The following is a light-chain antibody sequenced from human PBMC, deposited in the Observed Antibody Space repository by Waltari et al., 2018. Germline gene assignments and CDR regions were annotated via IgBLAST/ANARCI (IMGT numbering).Light chain of an antibody. CDR3: QNYVRLPAT. J-gene: IGKJ1*01. CDR1: QGIRTY. CDR2: HAP. Sequence: EIMLTQSPGTLSLSPGERATLSCKASQGIRTYLAWYQQKPGQAPRLLIYHAPSRATGIPDRFSGSGSGTDFSLTISRLEPEDFAVYYCQNYVRLPATFGQGTKVEIK. V-gene: IGKV3-20*01.